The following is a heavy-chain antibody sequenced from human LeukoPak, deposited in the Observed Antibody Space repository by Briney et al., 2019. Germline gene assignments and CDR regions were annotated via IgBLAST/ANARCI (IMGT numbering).Heavy chain of an antibody. D-gene: IGHD3-22*01. J-gene: IGHJ5*02. CDR2: IIPILGIA. CDR1: GGTFSGYA. Sequence: SVKVSCKASGGTFSGYAISWVRQAPGQGLEWMGRIIPILGIANYAQKFQGRVTITADKSTSTAYMELSSLRSEDTAVYYCASSPPPTMIVASDPWGQGTLVTVSS. CDR3: ASSPPPTMIVASDP. V-gene: IGHV1-69*04.